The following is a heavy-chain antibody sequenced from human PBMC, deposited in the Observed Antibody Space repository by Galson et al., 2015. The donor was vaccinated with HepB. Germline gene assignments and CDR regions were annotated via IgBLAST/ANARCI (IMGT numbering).Heavy chain of an antibody. Sequence: SLRLSCAASGFTFSSYSMNWVRQAPGKGLEWVSSISSSSSYIYYADSVKGRFTISRDNAKNSLYLQMNSLRAEDTAVYYCARSVSVGAFDIWGQGTMVTVSS. D-gene: IGHD1-26*01. CDR3: ARSVSVGAFDI. J-gene: IGHJ3*02. CDR2: ISSSSSYI. CDR1: GFTFSSYS. V-gene: IGHV3-21*01.